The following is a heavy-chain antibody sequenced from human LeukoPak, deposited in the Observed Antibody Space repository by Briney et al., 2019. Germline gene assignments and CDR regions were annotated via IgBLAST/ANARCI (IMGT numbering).Heavy chain of an antibody. D-gene: IGHD5-12*01. CDR2: IYQSGSS. J-gene: IGHJ4*02. V-gene: IGHV4-4*02. CDR3: ARGSGGYDFLDH. Sequence: SETLSLTCAVSGGSIGSRNWWSWVRQPPGKGLQWIGEIYQSGSSIYNPSLRSRVTMSVDKSKDQLSLKLSSVTAADTAVYYCARGSGGYDFLDHWGQGTLVTVSS. CDR1: GGSIGSRNW.